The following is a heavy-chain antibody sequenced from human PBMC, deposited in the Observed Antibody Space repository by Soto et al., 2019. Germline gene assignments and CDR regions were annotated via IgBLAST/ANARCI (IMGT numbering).Heavy chain of an antibody. CDR3: ARSSDYGDSPAWGGPFDY. CDR1: GYTFTSYG. V-gene: IGHV1-18*01. Sequence: ASVKVSCKASGYTFTSYGISWVRQAPGQGLEWMGWISAYNGNTNYAQKLQGRVTMTTDTSTSTAYMELSSLRSEDTAVYYCARSSDYGDSPAWGGPFDYWGQGTLVTVSS. D-gene: IGHD4-17*01. J-gene: IGHJ4*02. CDR2: ISAYNGNT.